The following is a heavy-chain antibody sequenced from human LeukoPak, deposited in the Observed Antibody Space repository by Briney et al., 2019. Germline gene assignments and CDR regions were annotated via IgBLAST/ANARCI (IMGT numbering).Heavy chain of an antibody. CDR1: GGTFSSYA. J-gene: IGHJ3*02. CDR3: ARVVGSMSSAFDI. D-gene: IGHD3-10*01. V-gene: IGHV1-69*05. CDR2: IIPIFGTA. Sequence: SVKVSCKASGGTFSSYAISWVRQAPGQGLEWMGRIIPIFGTANYAQKFQGRVTITTDESTSTAYMELSSLRSEDTAVYYCARVVGSMSSAFDIWGQGTMVTVSS.